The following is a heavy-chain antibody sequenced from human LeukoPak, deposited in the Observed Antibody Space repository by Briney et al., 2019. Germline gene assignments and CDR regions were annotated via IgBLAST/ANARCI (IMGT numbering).Heavy chain of an antibody. CDR3: ARHLGGSQLLDFDY. CDR1: GFIFTSYW. Sequence: KAGESLKISCKGSGFIFTSYWIAWVRQMPGKGLQWMGITYPGASDTRYNPSFEGQVTISVDKFISTAYLQWNTLKASDTAMYYCARHLGGSQLLDFDYWGQGTLVTVSS. V-gene: IGHV5-51*01. CDR2: TYPGASDT. J-gene: IGHJ4*02. D-gene: IGHD2-2*01.